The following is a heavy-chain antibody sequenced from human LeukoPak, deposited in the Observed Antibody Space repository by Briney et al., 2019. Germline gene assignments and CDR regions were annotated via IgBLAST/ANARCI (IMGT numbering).Heavy chain of an antibody. CDR1: GGPISSDY. CDR2: MYYTGST. V-gene: IGHV4-59*01. CDR3: ARVSVVYGMDV. Sequence: SETLSLTCSVSGGPISSDYWSWIRQPPGKGLEWIGYMYYTGSTNYNPSFKSRVTISLATSKTQFSLKLSSVTPADTAVYYCARVSVVYGMDVWGQGTTVTVSS. J-gene: IGHJ6*02.